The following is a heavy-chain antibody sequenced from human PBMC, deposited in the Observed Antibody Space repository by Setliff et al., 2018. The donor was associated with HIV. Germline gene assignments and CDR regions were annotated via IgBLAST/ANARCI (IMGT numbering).Heavy chain of an antibody. CDR2: IYSTGST. Sequence: PSETLSLTCTVSGPSINIHYWSWIRQSPGKAFEWIGYIYSTGSTNYNPSLQSRVTISMVASRNQFSLKVTSVTAADTAVYFCARVGLAYSGGMDVWGKGTTVTVSS. D-gene: IGHD2-21*01. V-gene: IGHV4-59*11. J-gene: IGHJ6*03. CDR1: GPSINIHY. CDR3: ARVGLAYSGGMDV.